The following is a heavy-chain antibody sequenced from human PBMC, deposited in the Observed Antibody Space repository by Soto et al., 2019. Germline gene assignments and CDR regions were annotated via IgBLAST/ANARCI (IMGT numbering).Heavy chain of an antibody. J-gene: IGHJ4*02. CDR3: ASLGWGGRDDGY. CDR1: GGTFSSYA. V-gene: IGHV1-69*06. CDR2: IIPIFGTA. D-gene: IGHD1-26*01. Sequence: QVQLVQSGAEVKKPGSSVKVSCKASGGTFSSYAISWVRQAPGQGLEWMGGIIPIFGTANYAQKLQGRVTITADKSTSTGYMELSGLRSEDTAVYYCASLGWGGRDDGYWGQGTLVTVSS.